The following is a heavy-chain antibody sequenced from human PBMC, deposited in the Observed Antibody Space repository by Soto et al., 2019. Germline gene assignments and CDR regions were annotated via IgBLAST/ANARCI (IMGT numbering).Heavy chain of an antibody. V-gene: IGHV1-69*06. CDR3: ARPVPPGRAMPYAFDI. CDR2: IIPIFGTA. CDR1: GDTFSSYA. J-gene: IGHJ3*02. D-gene: IGHD2-2*01. Sequence: HVQLVQSGDEVKKPGSSVKVSCKASGDTFSSYAISWVRQAPGQGLEWMGGIIPIFGTATYAQKFQVRVTITADKSTSTAYRELGGLRSEDTAVYYCARPVPPGRAMPYAFDICGQGTMVTVSS.